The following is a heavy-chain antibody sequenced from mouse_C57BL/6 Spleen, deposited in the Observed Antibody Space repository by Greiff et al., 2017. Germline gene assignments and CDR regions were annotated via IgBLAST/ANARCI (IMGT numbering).Heavy chain of an antibody. CDR2: IRNKANGYTT. D-gene: IGHD2-4*01. Sequence: EVKVVESGGGLVQPGGSLSLSCAASGFTFTDYYMSWVRQPPGKALEWLGFIRNKANGYTTEYSASVKGRFTISRDNSQSILYLQMNALRAEDSATYYCARYPYDYDGTMDYWGQGTSVTVSS. J-gene: IGHJ4*01. CDR3: ARYPYDYDGTMDY. V-gene: IGHV7-3*01. CDR1: GFTFTDYY.